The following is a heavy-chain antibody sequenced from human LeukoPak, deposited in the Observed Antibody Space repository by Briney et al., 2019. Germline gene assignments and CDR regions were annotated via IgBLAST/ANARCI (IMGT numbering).Heavy chain of an antibody. CDR2: ISYDGSNK. V-gene: IGHV3-30*18. D-gene: IGHD2-2*01. J-gene: IGHJ5*02. Sequence: GGSLRLSCAASGFTFSSYGMHWVRQAPGKGLEWVAVISYDGSNKYYADSVKGRFTISRDNSKNTLYLQMNSLRAEDTAVYYCAKSRYQLLRTNWFDPWGQGTLVTVSS. CDR3: AKSRYQLLRTNWFDP. CDR1: GFTFSSYG.